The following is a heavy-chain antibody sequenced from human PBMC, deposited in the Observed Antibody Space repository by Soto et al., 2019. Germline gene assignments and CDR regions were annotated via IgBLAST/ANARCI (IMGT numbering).Heavy chain of an antibody. CDR2: IMPIFGTT. CDR3: AKDSGGAQFLYFDS. V-gene: IGHV1-69*06. CDR1: GGTFSSIA. Sequence: QVQLVQSGAEVKNPGYSVNVSCKAPGGTFSSIAIGWVRLAPGQGLEWMGGIMPIFGTTKYAQKFQGRITSSADKSTDTAYMELISLRSEDTAGYYFAKDSGGAQFLYFDSWCQGSLVTVSS. D-gene: IGHD3-16*01. J-gene: IGHJ4*02.